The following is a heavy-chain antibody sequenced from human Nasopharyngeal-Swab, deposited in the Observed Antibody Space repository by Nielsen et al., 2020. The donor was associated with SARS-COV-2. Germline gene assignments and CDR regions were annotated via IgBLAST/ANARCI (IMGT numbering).Heavy chain of an antibody. Sequence: SLKISCAASGFTFDDYAMHWVRQAPGKGLEWVSGISWNGGTTGYADSVKGRFTISRDNAKSSLYLQMNSLRAEDTALYYCAKGVDYGDYGRGFDYWGQGTLVTVSS. D-gene: IGHD4-17*01. J-gene: IGHJ4*02. CDR3: AKGVDYGDYGRGFDY. CDR2: ISWNGGTT. CDR1: GFTFDDYA. V-gene: IGHV3-9*01.